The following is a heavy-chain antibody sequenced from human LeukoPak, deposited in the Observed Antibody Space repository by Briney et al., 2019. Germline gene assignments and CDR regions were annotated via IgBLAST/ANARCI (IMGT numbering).Heavy chain of an antibody. CDR1: GFTFDDYA. V-gene: IGHV3-9*01. CDR2: ISWNSGTI. Sequence: GGSLRLFCAASGFTFDDYAMHWVRQAPGKGLEWVSGISWNSGTIAYADSVKGRFTISRDNAKNSLYLQMNSLGAEDTALYYCAKTNYGDYGLDYWGQGTLVTVSS. CDR3: AKTNYGDYGLDY. D-gene: IGHD4-17*01. J-gene: IGHJ4*02.